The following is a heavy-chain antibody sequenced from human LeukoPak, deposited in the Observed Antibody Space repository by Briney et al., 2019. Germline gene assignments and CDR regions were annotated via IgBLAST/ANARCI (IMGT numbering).Heavy chain of an antibody. CDR1: GGSISSSNW. CDR3: ARVPYYYDSSGYPWGLYFDY. D-gene: IGHD3-22*01. J-gene: IGHJ4*02. CDR2: IYHSGST. V-gene: IGHV4-4*02. Sequence: SETLSLTCAVSGGSISSSNWWSWVRQPPGKGLEWIGEIYHSGSTNYNPSLKSRVTISVDKSKNQFSLKLSSVTAADTAVYYCARVPYYYDSSGYPWGLYFDYWGQGTLVTVSS.